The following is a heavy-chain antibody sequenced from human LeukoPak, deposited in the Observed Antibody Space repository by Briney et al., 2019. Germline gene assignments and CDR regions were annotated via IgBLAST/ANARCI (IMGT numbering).Heavy chain of an antibody. V-gene: IGHV4-30-4*07. D-gene: IGHD3-3*01. CDR3: ARNISGVVTPLYFDY. CDR1: GGSISSGGYS. CDR2: IYYSGST. Sequence: PSETLSLTCAVSGGSISSGGYSWSWIRQPPGKGLEWIGYIYYSGSTYYNPSLKSRVTISIDKSKNQFSLKLSSVTAADTAVYYCARNISGVVTPLYFDYWGQGTLVTVSS. J-gene: IGHJ4*02.